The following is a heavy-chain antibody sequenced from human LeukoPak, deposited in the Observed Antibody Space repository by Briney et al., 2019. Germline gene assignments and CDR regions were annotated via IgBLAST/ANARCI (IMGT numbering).Heavy chain of an antibody. D-gene: IGHD6-19*01. CDR2: IKSKTDGGTT. CDR3: TTEVPWLAECYFDY. Sequence: GGSLRLSCAASGFTFSNAWMSWVRQAPGKGLEWVGRIKSKTDGGTTDYAAPVKGRFTISRDDSNNTLYLQMNSLKTEDTAVYYCTTEVPWLAECYFDYWGQGTLVTVSS. V-gene: IGHV3-15*01. CDR1: GFTFSNAW. J-gene: IGHJ4*02.